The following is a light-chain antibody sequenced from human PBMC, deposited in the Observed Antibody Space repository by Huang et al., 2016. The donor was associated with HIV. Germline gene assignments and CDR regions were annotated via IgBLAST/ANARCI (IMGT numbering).Light chain of an antibody. CDR1: QRISTY. Sequence: DIQMTQSPSSLSASVGDRVTITCRASQRISTYLNWYQQKPGKSPKLLCFAASTLQSVVPATVSGIVSGTDCTLTISSLQPEDFATYCQQTYSTAITFGQGTRLEIK. V-gene: IGKV1-39*01. CDR3: QQTYSTAIT. CDR2: AAS. J-gene: IGKJ5*01.